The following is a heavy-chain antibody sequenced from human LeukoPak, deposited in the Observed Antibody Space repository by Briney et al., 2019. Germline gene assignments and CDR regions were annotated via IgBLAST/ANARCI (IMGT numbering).Heavy chain of an antibody. D-gene: IGHD2-2*01. V-gene: IGHV3-7*04. J-gene: IGHJ6*02. CDR2: IKQDGSEK. CDR1: GFTFSSYW. CDR3: ARARYCSSTSCYYGMDV. Sequence: PGGSLSLSCAASGFTFSSYWMSWVRQAPGKGLEWVANIKQDGSEKYYVDSVKGRFTISRDNAKNSLYLQMNSLRAEDTAVYYCARARYCSSTSCYYGMDVWGQGTTVTVSS.